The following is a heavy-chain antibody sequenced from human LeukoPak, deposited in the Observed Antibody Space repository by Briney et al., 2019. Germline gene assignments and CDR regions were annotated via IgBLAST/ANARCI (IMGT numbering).Heavy chain of an antibody. CDR3: ARRRIAAAGIGY. J-gene: IGHJ4*02. Sequence: SETLSLTCTVSGGSISSYYWSWIRQPPGKGLEWIGEINHSGSTNYNPSLKSRVTISVDTSKNQFSLKLSSVTAADTAVYYCARRRIAAAGIGYWGQGTLVTVSS. D-gene: IGHD6-13*01. V-gene: IGHV4-34*01. CDR1: GGSISSYY. CDR2: INHSGST.